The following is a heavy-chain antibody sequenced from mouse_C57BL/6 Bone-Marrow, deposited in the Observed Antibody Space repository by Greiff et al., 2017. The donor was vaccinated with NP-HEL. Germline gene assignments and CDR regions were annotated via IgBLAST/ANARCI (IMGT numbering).Heavy chain of an antibody. J-gene: IGHJ3*01. D-gene: IGHD1-1*01. Sequence: DVKLVESGGGLVQPGGSLKLSCAASGFTFSDYYMYWVRQTPEKRLEWVAYISNGGGSTYYPDTVTGRFTISRDNAKNTLYLQMSRLKSEDTAMYYCAKSDYYGSSYTLFADWGQGTLVTVSA. CDR2: ISNGGGST. V-gene: IGHV5-12*01. CDR3: AKSDYYGSSYTLFAD. CDR1: GFTFSDYY.